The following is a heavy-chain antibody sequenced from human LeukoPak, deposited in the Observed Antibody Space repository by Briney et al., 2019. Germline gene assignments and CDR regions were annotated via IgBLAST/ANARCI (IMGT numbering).Heavy chain of an antibody. D-gene: IGHD3-10*01. CDR2: ISSSGSTI. CDR3: ARDGTTGAHGSGGSYRKQNWFDP. Sequence: GGSLRLSCAASGFTFSSYEMNWVRQAPGKGLEWVSYISSSGSTISYADSVKGRFTISRDNAKNSLYLQMNSLRAEDTAVYYCARDGTTGAHGSGGSYRKQNWFDPWGQGTLVTVSS. V-gene: IGHV3-48*03. J-gene: IGHJ5*02. CDR1: GFTFSSYE.